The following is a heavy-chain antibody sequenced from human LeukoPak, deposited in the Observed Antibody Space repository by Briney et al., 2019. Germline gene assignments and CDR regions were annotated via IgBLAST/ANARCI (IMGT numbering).Heavy chain of an antibody. CDR2: INGDGSST. D-gene: IGHD5-24*01. V-gene: IGHV3-74*01. CDR1: GFIFSNHW. Sequence: GGSLRLSCAASGFIFSNHWMHWVRQAPGKRLVWVARINGDGSSTKYADSVKGRFTISRDNAKNTLYLQMNSLRAEDTAVYSCARELVVRDGDYFDNWGQGTLVIVSS. J-gene: IGHJ4*02. CDR3: ARELVVRDGDYFDN.